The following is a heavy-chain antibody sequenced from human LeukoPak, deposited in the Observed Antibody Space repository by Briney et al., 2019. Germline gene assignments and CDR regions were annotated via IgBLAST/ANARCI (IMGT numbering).Heavy chain of an antibody. CDR3: AREADYYDSSGYYYAHFDY. CDR2: IYYSGST. J-gene: IGHJ4*02. V-gene: IGHV4-59*01. Sequence: SETLSLTCTVSGGSISSYYWSWIRQPPGKGLEWIGYIYYSGSTNYNPSLKSRVTISVDTSKNQFSLKLSSVTAADTAVYYCAREADYYDSSGYYYAHFDYWGQGTLVTVSS. D-gene: IGHD3-22*01. CDR1: GGSISSYY.